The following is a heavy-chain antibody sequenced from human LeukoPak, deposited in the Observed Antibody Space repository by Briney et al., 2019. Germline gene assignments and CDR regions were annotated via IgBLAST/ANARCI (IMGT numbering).Heavy chain of an antibody. D-gene: IGHD2-15*01. CDR2: ISGSGGST. CDR3: APLGCGGSCYRFDY. CDR1: GFTYSSHW. J-gene: IGHJ4*02. Sequence: GGSLRLSCAASGFTYSSHWVHWVRQAPGKGLEWVSAISGSGGSTYYADSVKGRFTISRDNSKNTLYLQMNSLRAEDTAVYYCAPLGCGGSCYRFDYWGQGTLVTVSS. V-gene: IGHV3-23*01.